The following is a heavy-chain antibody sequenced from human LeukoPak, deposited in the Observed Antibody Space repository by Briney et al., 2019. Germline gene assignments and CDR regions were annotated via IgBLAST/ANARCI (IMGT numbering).Heavy chain of an antibody. V-gene: IGHV4-34*01. Sequence: SETLSLTCAVYGGSFSGYYWSWIRQPPGKGLEWIGEINHSGSTNYNPSLKSRVTISVDTSKKQFSLTVRSVTAADTAVYYCARGRGQWLRSYYFDYWGQGALVTVSS. CDR3: ARGRGQWLRSYYFDY. J-gene: IGHJ4*02. CDR1: GGSFSGYY. D-gene: IGHD5-12*01. CDR2: INHSGST.